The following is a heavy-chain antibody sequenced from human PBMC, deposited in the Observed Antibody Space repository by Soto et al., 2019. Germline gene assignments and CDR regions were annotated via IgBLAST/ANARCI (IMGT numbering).Heavy chain of an antibody. Sequence: GGSLRLSCAASGFTFSSYAMHWVRQAPGKGLEWVAVISYDGSNKYYADSVKGRFTISRDNSKKTLYLQMNSLRAEDTAVYYCARTDTEVVVAATPDYWGQGTLVTVSS. D-gene: IGHD2-15*01. CDR2: ISYDGSNK. CDR1: GFTFSSYA. J-gene: IGHJ4*02. V-gene: IGHV3-30-3*01. CDR3: ARTDTEVVVAATPDY.